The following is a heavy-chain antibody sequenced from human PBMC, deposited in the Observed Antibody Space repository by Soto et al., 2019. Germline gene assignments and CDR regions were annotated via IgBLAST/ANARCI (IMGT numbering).Heavy chain of an antibody. V-gene: IGHV3-7*01. Sequence: GGSLRLSCAASGFTFSSYWMSWVRQAPGKGLEWVANIKQDGSEKYYVDSVKGRFTISRDNAKKSLYLQMNSLRAEDTAVYYCARDVQQLVGSFDYWGQGTLVTVSS. CDR1: GFTFSSYW. CDR2: IKQDGSEK. J-gene: IGHJ4*02. D-gene: IGHD6-13*01. CDR3: ARDVQQLVGSFDY.